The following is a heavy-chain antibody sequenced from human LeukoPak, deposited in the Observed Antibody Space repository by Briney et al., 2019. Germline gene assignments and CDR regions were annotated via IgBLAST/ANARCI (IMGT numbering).Heavy chain of an antibody. CDR1: GFTFSNYN. Sequence: GGSLRLSCAASGFTFSNYNMNWVRQAPGKGLEWVSSITSSSTYIYYADSVKGRFTISRDNAKNSLYLQMNSLRAEDTAVYYCARDQYSGRYGAYYYYYMDVWGKGTTVTISS. V-gene: IGHV3-21*01. CDR3: ARDQYSGRYGAYYYYYMDV. D-gene: IGHD1-26*01. J-gene: IGHJ6*03. CDR2: ITSSSTYI.